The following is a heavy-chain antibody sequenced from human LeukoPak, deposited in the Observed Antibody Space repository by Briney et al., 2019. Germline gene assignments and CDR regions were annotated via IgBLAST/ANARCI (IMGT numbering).Heavy chain of an antibody. V-gene: IGHV4-61*09. D-gene: IGHD3-10*01. J-gene: IGHJ4*02. CDR2: IYTSGST. CDR3: AANSADYNTLGSSYKV. CDR1: GGSISSDGYY. Sequence: SETLSLTCTVSGGSISSDGYYWSWIRQPAGKGLEWIGHIYTSGSTNFNPSLTSRVTISVDTSKNQFSLKLNSVTAADTAVFYCAANSADYNTLGSSYKVWGQGTLVTVSS.